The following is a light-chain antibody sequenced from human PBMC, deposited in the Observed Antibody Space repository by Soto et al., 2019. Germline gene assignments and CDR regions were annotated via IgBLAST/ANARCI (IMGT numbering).Light chain of an antibody. V-gene: IGKV1-33*01. CDR2: DAS. J-gene: IGKJ3*01. CDR3: QQYDNLPLT. Sequence: DIQMTQSPSSLSASVGDRVTITCQASHDISNSLNWYQQKPGKAPKLLIYDASNLETGVPSRFSGSGSGTDFTFTISSLQPEDIATYYCQQYDNLPLTFGPGTKVDIK. CDR1: HDISNS.